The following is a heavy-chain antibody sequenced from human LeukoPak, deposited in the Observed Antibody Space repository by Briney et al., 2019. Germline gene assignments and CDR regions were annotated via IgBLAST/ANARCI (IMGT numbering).Heavy chain of an antibody. J-gene: IGHJ3*02. V-gene: IGHV3-21*01. D-gene: IGHD6-13*01. CDR3: ARDHSSSWYRFKAFDI. CDR2: ISSSSSYI. CDR1: GLIFSKYW. Sequence: GGSLRLSCAASGLIFSKYWMTWVRQAPGKGLEWVSSISSSSSYIYYADSVKGRFTISRDNAKNSLYLQMNSLRAEDTAVYYCARDHSSSWYRFKAFDIWGQGTMVTVSS.